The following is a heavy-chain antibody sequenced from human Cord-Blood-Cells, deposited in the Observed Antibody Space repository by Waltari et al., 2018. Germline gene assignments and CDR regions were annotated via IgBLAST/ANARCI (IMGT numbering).Heavy chain of an antibody. V-gene: IGHV3-7*01. CDR3: AGYAEYFQH. Sequence: EVQLVESGGGLVQPGGSLRLSCAASGFHFSSYWMSWVRQAPGKGLEWVANIKQDGSEKYYVDSVKGRFTISRDNAKNSLYLQMNSLRAEDTAVYYCAGYAEYFQHWGQGTLVTVSS. CDR2: IKQDGSEK. CDR1: GFHFSSYW. J-gene: IGHJ1*01. D-gene: IGHD1-1*01.